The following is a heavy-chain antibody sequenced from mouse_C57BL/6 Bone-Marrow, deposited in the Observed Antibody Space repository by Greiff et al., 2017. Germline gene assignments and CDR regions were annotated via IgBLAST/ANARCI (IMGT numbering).Heavy chain of an antibody. V-gene: IGHV14-1*01. CDR1: GFNIKDYY. CDR3: TTGYYGSSPFAY. Sequence: EVQLQQSGAELVRPGASVKLSCTASGFNIKDYYMHWVKQRPEQGLEWIGRIDPEDGDTEYAPKFQGKATMTADTSSNTAYLQLSSRTSEDTAVYYCTTGYYGSSPFAYWGQGTLVTVSA. CDR2: IDPEDGDT. D-gene: IGHD1-1*01. J-gene: IGHJ3*01.